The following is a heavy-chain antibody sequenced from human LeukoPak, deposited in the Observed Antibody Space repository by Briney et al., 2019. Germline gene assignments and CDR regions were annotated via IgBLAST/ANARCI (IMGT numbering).Heavy chain of an antibody. CDR1: GFTFSSYS. Sequence: GGSLRLSCTASGFTFSSYSMSWVRQAPGKGLEWVSAISGSGGSTYYADSVKGRFTISRDNSKNTLYLQMNSLRAEDTAVYYCAKGDYDSSGYYFGPQLDYWGQGTLVTVSS. CDR2: ISGSGGST. J-gene: IGHJ4*02. CDR3: AKGDYDSSGYYFGPQLDY. D-gene: IGHD3-22*01. V-gene: IGHV3-23*01.